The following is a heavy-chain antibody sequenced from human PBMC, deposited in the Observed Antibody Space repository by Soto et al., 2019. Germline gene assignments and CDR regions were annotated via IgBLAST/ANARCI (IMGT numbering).Heavy chain of an antibody. J-gene: IGHJ6*02. CDR2: MNPNSGNT. CDR3: ASRRYCTNGVCYTPNYYYYYGMDV. CDR1: GYTFTSYD. D-gene: IGHD2-8*01. Sequence: GASVKVSCKASGYTFTSYDINWVRQATGQGLEWMGWMNPNSGNTGYAQKFQGRVTMTRNTSISTAYMELSSLRSEDTAVYYCASRRYCTNGVCYTPNYYYYYGMDVWGQGTTVTVSS. V-gene: IGHV1-8*01.